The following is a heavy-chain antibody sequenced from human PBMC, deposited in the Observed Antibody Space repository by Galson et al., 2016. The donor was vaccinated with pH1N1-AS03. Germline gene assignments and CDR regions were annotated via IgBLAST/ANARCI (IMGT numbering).Heavy chain of an antibody. Sequence: PALVKPTQTLTLTCTFSGFSLNTDGQAVVWIRQPPGKALEWLALIYWDDDKRYNSSLKSRLTITKDTSKNQVVLTMTNMDPVDTATYYCARTAGWLPDFWGQGTLVTVSS. CDR2: IYWDDDK. J-gene: IGHJ4*02. V-gene: IGHV2-5*02. D-gene: IGHD3-9*01. CDR1: GFSLNTDGQA. CDR3: ARTAGWLPDF.